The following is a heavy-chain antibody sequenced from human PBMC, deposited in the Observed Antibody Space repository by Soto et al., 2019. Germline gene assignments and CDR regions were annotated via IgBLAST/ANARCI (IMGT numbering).Heavy chain of an antibody. V-gene: IGHV4-39*01. CDR1: VCSIISDSFY. J-gene: IGHJ6*01. CDR2: IYYSGDT. Sequence: SATXSLTCTVSVCSIISDSFYWSWIRQPPGKGLEWIGIIYYSGDTYYNPSLAGRLTMSVDTSNQFSLTLRSVTAADTALYYCARNKTTRYCSGGTCSTEYGMEVWGQGTTVTVYS. D-gene: IGHD2-15*01. CDR3: ARNKTTRYCSGGTCSTEYGMEV.